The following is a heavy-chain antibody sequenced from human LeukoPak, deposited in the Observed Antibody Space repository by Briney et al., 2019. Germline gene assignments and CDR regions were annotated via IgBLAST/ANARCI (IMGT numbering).Heavy chain of an antibody. D-gene: IGHD4-11*01. J-gene: IGHJ5*02. CDR3: ARRVAVGNYFDP. CDR1: GGSISGSSYY. CDR2: IYYSGST. Sequence: SETLSLTCTISGGSISGSSYYWGWIRQPPGKGLEWIGIIYYSGSTYYNPSLKSRVTISVDTSKNQYSLKLSSVTAADTAVYYCARRVAVGNYFDPWGQGTLVTVSP. V-gene: IGHV4-39*01.